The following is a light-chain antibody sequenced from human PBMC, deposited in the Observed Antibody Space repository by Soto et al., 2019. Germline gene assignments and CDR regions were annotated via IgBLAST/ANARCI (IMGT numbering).Light chain of an antibody. Sequence: QSVLTQPASVSGSPGQSITISCTGTSRDVGSYNLVSWYQQHPGKAPKLMIYEGSKRPSGVSNRFSGSKSGNTASLTISGLQAEDEADYYCCSYAGSSTSHVVFGGGTKVTVL. CDR3: CSYAGSSTSHVV. CDR2: EGS. V-gene: IGLV2-23*01. CDR1: SRDVGSYNL. J-gene: IGLJ2*01.